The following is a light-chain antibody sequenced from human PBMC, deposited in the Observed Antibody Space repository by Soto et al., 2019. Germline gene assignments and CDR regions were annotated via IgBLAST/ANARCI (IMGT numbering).Light chain of an antibody. CDR3: QQTYSTPPYT. J-gene: IGKJ2*01. V-gene: IGKV1-39*01. Sequence: DIQMTQSPSSLSASVGDRVTITCRASQGVSGYLHWYQVKPGTAPKLLIYNAASLQSGVPSRFSGSGYGTGFTLTISSLQPEDFGTYYCQQTYSTPPYTFGQGTKLEI. CDR2: NAA. CDR1: QGVSGY.